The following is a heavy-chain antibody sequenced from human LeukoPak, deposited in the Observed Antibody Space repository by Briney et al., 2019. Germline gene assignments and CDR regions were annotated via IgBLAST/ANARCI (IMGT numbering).Heavy chain of an antibody. CDR1: GYTFTACY. V-gene: IGHV1-2*02. CDR2: INSNSGDT. J-gene: IGHJ5*02. D-gene: IGHD2-2*01. CDR3: ARRGFCSSTTCSSPLDL. Sequence: GASVKVSCKASGYTFTACYLHWVRQAPGQGLEWMGWINSNSGDTNYEQKFQGRVTMTRDTSISTAYMEVGGLRSDDTAVYYCARRGFCSSTTCSSPLDLWGQGTLVTVSS.